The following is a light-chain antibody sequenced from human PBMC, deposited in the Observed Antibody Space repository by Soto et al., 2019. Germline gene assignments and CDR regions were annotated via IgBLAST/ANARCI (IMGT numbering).Light chain of an antibody. J-gene: IGKJ1*01. V-gene: IGKV3D-20*02. CDR1: QSVSSNY. Sequence: EIVLTQSPGTLSLSPGERATLSCRASQSVSSNYLAWYQQKPGQAPRLLIYGTSSRATGIPDRFSGSGSGTDFTLTISRLEPEDFAVYYCQQRYNSWTFGQGTKVDIK. CDR3: QQRYNSWT. CDR2: GTS.